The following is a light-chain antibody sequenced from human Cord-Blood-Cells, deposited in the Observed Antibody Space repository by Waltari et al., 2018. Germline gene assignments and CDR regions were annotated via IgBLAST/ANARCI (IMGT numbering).Light chain of an antibody. J-gene: IGLJ3*02. V-gene: IGLV1-44*01. CDR3: AAWDDSLNGWV. CDR2: SNN. CDR1: SSNIGSNT. Sequence: QSVLTQPPSASGTPGQRATISCSGSSSNIGSNTVNWYPQPPGTAPKLLLYSNNQRPSGVPDRFSGSKSGTSASLAISGLQSEDEADYYCAAWDDSLNGWVFGGGTKLTVL.